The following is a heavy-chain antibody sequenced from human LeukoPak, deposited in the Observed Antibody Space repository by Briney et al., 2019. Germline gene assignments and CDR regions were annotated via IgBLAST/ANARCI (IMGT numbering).Heavy chain of an antibody. CDR1: GFTFSSYA. CDR2: ISYDGSNK. CDR3: ARDPENQVYYYDSSGYYGYYGMDV. D-gene: IGHD3-22*01. J-gene: IGHJ6*02. Sequence: GRSLRLSCAASGFTFSSYAMHWVRQAPGKGLEWVAVISYDGSNKYYADSVKGRFTISRDNSKNTLYLQMNSLRAEDTAVYYCARDPENQVYYYDSSGYYGYYGMDVWAQGTTVTVSS. V-gene: IGHV3-30-3*01.